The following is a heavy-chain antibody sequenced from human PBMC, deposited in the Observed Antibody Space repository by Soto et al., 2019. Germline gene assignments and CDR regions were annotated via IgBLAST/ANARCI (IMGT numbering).Heavy chain of an antibody. CDR2: ISYDGSNK. V-gene: IGHV3-30-3*01. CDR1: GFTFSSYA. J-gene: IGHJ6*02. CDR3: ARDLGYCSSTSCYTHYYYYYGMDV. Sequence: GGSLRLSCAASGFTFSSYAMHWVRQAPGKGLEWVAVISYDGSNKYYADSVKGRFTISRDNSKNTLYLQMNSLRAEDTAVYYCARDLGYCSSTSCYTHYYYYYGMDVWGQGTTVTVSS. D-gene: IGHD2-2*02.